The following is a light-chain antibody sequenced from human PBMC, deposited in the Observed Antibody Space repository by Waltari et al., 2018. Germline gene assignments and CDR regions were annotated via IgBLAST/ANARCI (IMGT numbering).Light chain of an antibody. Sequence: QSALTQPASVSGSPGQSITISCTGTNSDVGAYDYVSWYQHHPGKAPKLIIYAVTNRLAGVSNRFSGSKSDNTASLTISVLQAEDEAEYYCCSCSYTPTTTVIFGGGTQLTVL. V-gene: IGLV2-14*01. J-gene: IGLJ2*01. CDR3: CSCSYTPTTTVI. CDR2: AVT. CDR1: NSDVGAYDY.